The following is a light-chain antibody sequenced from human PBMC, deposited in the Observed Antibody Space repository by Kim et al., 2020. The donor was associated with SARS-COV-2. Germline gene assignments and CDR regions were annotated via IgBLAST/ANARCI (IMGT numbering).Light chain of an antibody. CDR3: QSYDSNNWV. CDR1: SGSIASNY. J-gene: IGLJ3*02. V-gene: IGLV6-57*03. CDR2: EDN. Sequence: GKTVTIPCTRSSGSIASNYVQGYQQRPGSAPTTVIYEDNRRPSGVPDRFSGSIDSSSNSASLTISGLKTEDEADYYCQSYDSNNWVFGGGTKLTVL.